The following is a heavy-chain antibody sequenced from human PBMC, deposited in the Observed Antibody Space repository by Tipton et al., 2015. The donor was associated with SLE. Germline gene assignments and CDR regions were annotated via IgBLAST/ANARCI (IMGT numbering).Heavy chain of an antibody. D-gene: IGHD3-10*01. CDR3: AKNYGSGSFYYYYYMEV. Sequence: GSLRLSCTASGFTFSSYAMSWVRQAPGMGLEWVSTVYAGGSNSYYTDSVKSRFTISRDDSKHTLFLQMNSLRAEDTAVYYCAKNYGSGSFYYYYYMEVWGKGTTVTVSS. CDR2: VYAGGSNS. CDR1: GFTFSSYA. J-gene: IGHJ6*03. V-gene: IGHV3-23*03.